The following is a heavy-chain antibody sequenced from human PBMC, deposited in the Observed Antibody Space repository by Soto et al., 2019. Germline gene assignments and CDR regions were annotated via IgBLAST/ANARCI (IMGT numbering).Heavy chain of an antibody. CDR2: IIPRSATS. Sequence: SVKVSCKASGYTFISYAIGWVRQAPGQGLEWMGGIIPRSATSNYAQKFQGRVTITADESTSTAYMELSSLRSEDTAVYYCAREGLVLVPTTVNSDYYYYAMDVWGQGTTVTVSS. V-gene: IGHV1-69*13. J-gene: IGHJ6*02. CDR1: GYTFISYA. D-gene: IGHD2-2*01. CDR3: AREGLVLVPTTVNSDYYYYAMDV.